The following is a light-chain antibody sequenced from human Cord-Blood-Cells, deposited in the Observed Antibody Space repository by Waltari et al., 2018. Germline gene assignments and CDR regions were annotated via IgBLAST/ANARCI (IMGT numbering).Light chain of an antibody. J-gene: IGLJ2*01. CDR2: DVS. V-gene: IGLV2-14*01. CDR3: SSYTSSSVV. Sequence: QSALTQPASVSGSPGQSLTISCTGTSSDAGGYNYVSWYQQHPGKAPKLMIYDVSNRPSGVSNRFSGSKSGNTASLTISGIQAEDEADYYCSSYTSSSVVFGGGTKLTVL. CDR1: SSDAGGYNY.